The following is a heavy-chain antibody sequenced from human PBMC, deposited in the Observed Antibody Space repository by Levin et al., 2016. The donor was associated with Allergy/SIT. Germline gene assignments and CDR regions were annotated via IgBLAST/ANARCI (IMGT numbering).Heavy chain of an antibody. D-gene: IGHD6-19*01. CDR2: ISERGGTTT. CDR1: GITFSSHS. J-gene: IGHJ4*02. CDR3: AIVLGASGWTFDY. V-gene: IGHV3-23*01. Sequence: GGSLRLSCAASGITFSSHSMSWVRQAPGKGLEWVSAISERGGTTTYYADSVKGRFTISRDNSKNTLYLQMNSLRVEDTATYYCAIVLGASGWTFDYWGQGTLVTVSS.